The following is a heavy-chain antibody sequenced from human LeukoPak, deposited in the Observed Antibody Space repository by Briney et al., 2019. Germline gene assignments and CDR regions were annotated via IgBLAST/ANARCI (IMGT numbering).Heavy chain of an antibody. CDR2: ISSSGGAI. J-gene: IGHJ4*02. D-gene: IGHD3-10*02. CDR1: GFTFGSYE. V-gene: IGHV3-48*03. CDR3: ANSVRGVIVRGFDY. Sequence: GGSLRLSCSASGFTFGSYEMNWVRQAPGKGLEWVSYISSSGGAIYYADSVRGRFTISRDNAKNSLYLQMKSLRTEDTAVYYCANSVRGVIVRGFDYWGQGTLVTVSS.